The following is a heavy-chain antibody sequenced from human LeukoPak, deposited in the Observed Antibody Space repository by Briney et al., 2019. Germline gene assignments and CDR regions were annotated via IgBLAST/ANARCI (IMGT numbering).Heavy chain of an antibody. D-gene: IGHD2-21*01. V-gene: IGHV3-48*04. J-gene: IGHJ4*02. CDR2: ISSSSSTI. Sequence: GGSLRLSCAASGFTFSSYSMNWVRQAPGKGLEWVSYISSSSSTIYYADSVKGRFTISRDNAKNSLYLQMNSLRAEDTAVYYCAKGTYCGGDCYSFDYWGQGTLVTVSS. CDR3: AKGTYCGGDCYSFDY. CDR1: GFTFSSYS.